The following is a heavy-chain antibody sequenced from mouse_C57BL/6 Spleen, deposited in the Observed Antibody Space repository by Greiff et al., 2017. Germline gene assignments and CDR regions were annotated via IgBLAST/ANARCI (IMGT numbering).Heavy chain of an antibody. CDR3: AINYVRFAY. V-gene: IGHV1-64*01. Sequence: QVQLQQPGAELVKPGASVKLSCKASGYTFTSYWMHWVKQRPGQGLEWIGMIHPNSGSTNYNEKFKVKATLTVDKSSSTAYMQLSSLTSEDSAVYYCAINYVRFAYWGQGTLVTVSA. CDR1: GYTFTSYW. CDR2: IHPNSGST. D-gene: IGHD2-1*01. J-gene: IGHJ3*01.